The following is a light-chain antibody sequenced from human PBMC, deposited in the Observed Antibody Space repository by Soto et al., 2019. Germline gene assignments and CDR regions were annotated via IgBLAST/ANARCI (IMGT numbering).Light chain of an antibody. J-gene: IGKJ5*01. CDR3: QQASSFPIT. CDR1: QGISSW. Sequence: DIQMTQSPSAVSASVGDGVTITCRASQGISSWLAWYQQKPGKAPKLLIYGASNLETGVPSRFSGSESGTEFTLTNSSLQPEDFATYYCQQASSFPITFGQGTRLEIK. CDR2: GAS. V-gene: IGKV1D-12*01.